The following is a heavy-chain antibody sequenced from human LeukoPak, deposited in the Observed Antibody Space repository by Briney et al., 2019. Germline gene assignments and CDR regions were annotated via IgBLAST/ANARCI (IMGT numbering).Heavy chain of an antibody. CDR2: INHSGST. CDR1: GGSFSGYY. CDR3: ASRGPYQLLFGGGRQNRFDP. Sequence: PSETLSLTCAVYGGSFSGYYWSWIRQPPGKGLEWIGEINHSGSTNYNPSLKSRVTISVDTSKNQFSLTLSSVTAADTAVYYCASRGPYQLLFGGGRQNRFDPWGQGTLVTVSS. V-gene: IGHV4-34*01. J-gene: IGHJ5*02. D-gene: IGHD2-2*01.